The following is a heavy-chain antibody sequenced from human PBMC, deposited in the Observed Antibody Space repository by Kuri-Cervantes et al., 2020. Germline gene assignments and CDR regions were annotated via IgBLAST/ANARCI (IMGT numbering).Heavy chain of an antibody. CDR3: ARDPDGYGYYFDY. D-gene: IGHD5-18*01. Sequence: GESLKISCAASGFTFSSYAMSWVRQAPGKGLEWVSVIYSGGSTYYADSVKGRFTTSRDNSKNTLYLQMNSLRAEDTAVYYCARDPDGYGYYFDYWGQGTLVTVTS. V-gene: IGHV3-66*01. CDR2: IYSGGST. J-gene: IGHJ4*02. CDR1: GFTFSSYA.